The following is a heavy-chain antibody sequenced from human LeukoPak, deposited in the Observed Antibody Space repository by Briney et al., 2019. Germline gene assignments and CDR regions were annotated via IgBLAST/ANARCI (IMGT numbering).Heavy chain of an antibody. J-gene: IGHJ4*02. D-gene: IGHD6-19*01. CDR2: ISWNSGSI. CDR1: GFTFSKYA. CDR3: AKDNRRHYTSGPNPDSLH. Sequence: GTSLRLSCAASGFTFSKYAMHWVRQPPGKGLEWVSGISWNSGSIDYADSVKGRFTVSRDNAKNSLYLQMNSPRVEDTAFYYCAKDNRRHYTSGPNPDSLHWGQGALVTVSS. V-gene: IGHV3-9*01.